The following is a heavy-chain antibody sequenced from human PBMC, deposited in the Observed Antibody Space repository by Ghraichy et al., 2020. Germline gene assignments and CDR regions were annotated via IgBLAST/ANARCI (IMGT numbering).Heavy chain of an antibody. D-gene: IGHD3-10*01. Sequence: GESLNISCAASGLTFSSYPMHWVRQAPGKGLEWVAGISSSGSNKYYADSVKGRFTISRDNSRNTLYMQMNSLRSEDTAVYYCARGTLGAFYYASGNYLDYWGQGTLVTVSS. CDR3: ARGTLGAFYYASGNYLDY. J-gene: IGHJ4*02. CDR2: ISSSGSNK. V-gene: IGHV3-30-3*01. CDR1: GLTFSSYP.